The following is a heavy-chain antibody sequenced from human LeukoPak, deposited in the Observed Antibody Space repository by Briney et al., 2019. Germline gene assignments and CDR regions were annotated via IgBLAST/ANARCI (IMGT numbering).Heavy chain of an antibody. CDR3: ARVTGYVIEDNFDY. V-gene: IGHV4-59*01. D-gene: IGHD2-15*01. CDR2: IFYSGIT. CDR1: GDSITSYF. J-gene: IGHJ4*02. Sequence: PSETLSLTCTVSGDSITSYFWSWIRQPPGKGLEWVGYIFYSGITNYNPSLKSRVTISVDTSKNQFSLKLRSVTAADTAVYYCARVTGYVIEDNFDYWGQGTLVTVSS.